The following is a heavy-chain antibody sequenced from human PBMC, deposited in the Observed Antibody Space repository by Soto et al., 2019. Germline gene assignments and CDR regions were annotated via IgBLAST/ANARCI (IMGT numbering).Heavy chain of an antibody. Sequence: GGSLRLSCAASGFTFDDYGMSWVRQAPGKGLEWVSGINWNGGSTGYADSVKGRFTISRDNAKNSLYLQMNSLRAEDTALYYCARDRGGITMVRGNNFDYWGQGTLVTVSS. V-gene: IGHV3-20*04. CDR2: INWNGGST. CDR1: GFTFDDYG. D-gene: IGHD3-10*01. CDR3: ARDRGGITMVRGNNFDY. J-gene: IGHJ4*02.